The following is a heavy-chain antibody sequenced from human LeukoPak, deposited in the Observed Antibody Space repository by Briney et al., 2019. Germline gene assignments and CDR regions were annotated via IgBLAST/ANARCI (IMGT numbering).Heavy chain of an antibody. CDR1: GGSISSYY. CDR2: IYYSGST. CDR3: ARLRYYYGSGRRSY. D-gene: IGHD3-10*01. Sequence: PSETLSLTCTVSGGSISSYYWSWIRQPPGKGLEWIGYIYYSGSTNYNPSLKSRVTISVDTSKNQFSLKLSSVTAADTAVYYCARLRYYYGSGRRSYWGQGTLVTVSS. J-gene: IGHJ4*02. V-gene: IGHV4-59*08.